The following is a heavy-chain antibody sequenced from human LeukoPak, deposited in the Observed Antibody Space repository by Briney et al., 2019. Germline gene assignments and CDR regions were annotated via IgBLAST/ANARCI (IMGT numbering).Heavy chain of an antibody. CDR1: GGSISSYY. Sequence: PSETLSLTCTVSGGSISSYYWSWIRQPPGKGLEWIGYIYYSGSTNYNPSLKSRVTISVDTSKNQFSLKLSSVTAADTAVYYCARDNYSSSWYYYYYYMDVWGKGTTVTVSS. V-gene: IGHV4-59*01. CDR3: ARDNYSSSWYYYYYYMDV. D-gene: IGHD6-13*01. J-gene: IGHJ6*03. CDR2: IYYSGST.